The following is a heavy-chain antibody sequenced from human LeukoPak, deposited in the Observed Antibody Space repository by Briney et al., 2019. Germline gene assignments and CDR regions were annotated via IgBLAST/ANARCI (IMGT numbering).Heavy chain of an antibody. CDR3: ARDDCSGGSCYFGY. J-gene: IGHJ4*02. Sequence: PSQTLSLTCAVSGGSISSGGYSWSWIRQPPGKGLEWIGYIYHSGSTYYNPSLKSRVPISVDRSKNQFSMKMSSVTAADTAVYYCARDDCSGGSCYFGYWGQGTLVTVSS. V-gene: IGHV4-30-2*01. CDR1: GGSISSGGYS. CDR2: IYHSGST. D-gene: IGHD2-15*01.